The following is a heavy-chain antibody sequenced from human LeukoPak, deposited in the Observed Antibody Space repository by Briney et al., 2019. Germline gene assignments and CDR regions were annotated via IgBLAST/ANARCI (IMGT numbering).Heavy chain of an antibody. J-gene: IGHJ4*02. D-gene: IGHD1-7*01. CDR2: ISGSGAGT. CDR1: GFTFSSYA. Sequence: GGSLRLSCAASGFTFSSYAMSWVRQAPGKGLEWVSGISGSGAGTYYADSVKGRFTISRDNSKNTLSLQMNSLRAEDTAAYYCAKEGYQAGTTSKGYFDYWGQGTLVTVSS. V-gene: IGHV3-23*01. CDR3: AKEGYQAGTTSKGYFDY.